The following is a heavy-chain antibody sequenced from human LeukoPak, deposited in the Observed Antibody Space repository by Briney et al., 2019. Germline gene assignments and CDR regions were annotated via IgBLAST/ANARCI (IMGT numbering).Heavy chain of an antibody. J-gene: IGHJ5*02. D-gene: IGHD4/OR15-4a*01. CDR3: ARELTTNWFDP. V-gene: IGHV3-23*01. Sequence: GGSLRLSCAASGFTFSSFAMSWVRQPPGKGLEWVSGISGSGTSTYYGDSVKGRFSISRDNSRKTLYLEMSSLRVEDTAVYYCARELTTNWFDPWGQGTLVTVSS. CDR1: GFTFSSFA. CDR2: ISGSGTST.